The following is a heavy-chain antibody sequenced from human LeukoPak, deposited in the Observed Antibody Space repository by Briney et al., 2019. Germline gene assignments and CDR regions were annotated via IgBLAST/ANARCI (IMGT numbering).Heavy chain of an antibody. Sequence: GGSLRLSCAASGSTFSSYEMNWVRQAPGKGLEWVSYISSSGSTIYYADSVKGRFTISRDNSKNTLYLQMNSLRAEDTAVYYCAKDGILTGYFWVYFDYWGQGTLVTVSS. CDR3: AKDGILTGYFWVYFDY. J-gene: IGHJ4*02. CDR1: GSTFSSYE. V-gene: IGHV3-48*03. D-gene: IGHD3-9*01. CDR2: ISSSGSTI.